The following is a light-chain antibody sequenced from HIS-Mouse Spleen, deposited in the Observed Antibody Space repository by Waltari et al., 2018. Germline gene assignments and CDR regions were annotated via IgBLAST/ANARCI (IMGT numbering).Light chain of an antibody. Sequence: QSALTQPPSASGSPGQSVTISCTGTSSDVGGYNYLPWYQQHPGKAPKLMIYEVSTRPSGVPDRFSGSKSGNTASLTVSGLQAEDEADYYCSSYAGSNIYVFGTGTKVTVL. CDR3: SSYAGSNIYV. CDR2: EVS. V-gene: IGLV2-8*01. J-gene: IGLJ1*01. CDR1: SSDVGGYNY.